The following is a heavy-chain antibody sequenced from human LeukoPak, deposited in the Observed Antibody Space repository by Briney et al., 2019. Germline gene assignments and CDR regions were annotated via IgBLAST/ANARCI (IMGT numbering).Heavy chain of an antibody. CDR1: GFTFSSYW. J-gene: IGHJ4*02. CDR2: IYYSGST. Sequence: PWGVLRLSCTASGFTFSSYWMNWVRQAPGTGLEWIGYIYYSGSTNYNPSLKSRVTISVDTSKNQFSLKLSSVTAADAAVYYCARRSAAAGTFDYWGQGTLVTVSS. CDR3: ARRSAAAGTFDY. V-gene: IGHV4-59*08. D-gene: IGHD6-13*01.